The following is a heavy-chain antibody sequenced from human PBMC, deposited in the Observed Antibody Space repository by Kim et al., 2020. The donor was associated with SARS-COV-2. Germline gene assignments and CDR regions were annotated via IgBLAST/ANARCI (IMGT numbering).Heavy chain of an antibody. J-gene: IGHJ3*02. D-gene: IGHD4-17*01. CDR3: ARRAYGDFPDAFDI. CDR1: GYTFTSYG. V-gene: IGHV1-18*04. Sequence: ASVKVSCKASGYTFTSYGISWVRQAPGQGLEWMGWISAYNGNTNYAQKLQGRVTMTTDTSTSTAYMELRSLRSDDTAVYYCARRAYGDFPDAFDIWGQGTMVTVSS. CDR2: ISAYNGNT.